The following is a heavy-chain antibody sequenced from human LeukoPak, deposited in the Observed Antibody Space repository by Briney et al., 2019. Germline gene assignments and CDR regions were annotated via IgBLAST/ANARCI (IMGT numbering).Heavy chain of an antibody. CDR3: ARERLPEYSSSFFDY. Sequence: GGSLRLSCAASGFTFSSYSMNWVRQAPGKGLEWVSSISSSSSYIYYADSVKGRFTISRDNAKNSLYLQMNSLRAEDTAVYYCARERLPEYSSSFFDYWGQGTLVTVSS. CDR1: GFTFSSYS. V-gene: IGHV3-21*01. CDR2: ISSSSSYI. J-gene: IGHJ4*02. D-gene: IGHD6-6*01.